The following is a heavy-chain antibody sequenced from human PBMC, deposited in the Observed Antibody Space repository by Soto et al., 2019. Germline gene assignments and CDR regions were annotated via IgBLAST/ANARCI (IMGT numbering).Heavy chain of an antibody. V-gene: IGHV3-23*01. CDR2: ISSSGGST. CDR1: GFTFTSYA. J-gene: IGHJ6*03. CDR3: AKGLPSGGSYYYYYMDV. D-gene: IGHD6-25*01. Sequence: EVQLLESGGGLVQPGGSLRLSCAASGFTFTSYAMNWVRQAPGKGLEWVSGISSSGGSTHYADSVKGRFTISRDNSKNTLYLQMNSLRAEDTAVYHCAKGLPSGGSYYYYYMDVWGKGTTVTVSS.